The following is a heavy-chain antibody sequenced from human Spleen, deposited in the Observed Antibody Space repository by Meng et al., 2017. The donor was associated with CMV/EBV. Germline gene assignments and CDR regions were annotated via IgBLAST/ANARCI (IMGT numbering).Heavy chain of an antibody. D-gene: IGHD3-3*01. CDR1: GFTFSGSA. J-gene: IGHJ3*02. Sequence: GGSLRLSCAASGFTFSGSAMHWVRQASGKGLEWVGRIRNKLNNYATAYSASVKGRFTISRDDSKNMAYLQMNSLKTEDTAVYYCARAFGVVTLDAFDIWGQGTMVTVSS. CDR2: IRNKLNNYAT. CDR3: ARAFGVVTLDAFDI. V-gene: IGHV3-73*01.